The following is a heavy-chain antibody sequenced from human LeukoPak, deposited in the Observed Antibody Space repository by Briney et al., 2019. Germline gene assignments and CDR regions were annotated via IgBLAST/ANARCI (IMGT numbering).Heavy chain of an antibody. CDR1: GYTFTGYY. CDR2: INPNSGGT. D-gene: IGHD6-6*01. CDR3: ARDGKQLVGYWFDP. V-gene: IGHV1-2*06. J-gene: IGHJ5*02. Sequence: ASVKVSCKASGYTFTGYYMHWVRQAAGQGLEWMGRINPNSGGTNYAQKFQGRVTMTRDTSISTAYMELSRLRSDDTAVYYCARDGKQLVGYWFDPWGQGTLVTVSS.